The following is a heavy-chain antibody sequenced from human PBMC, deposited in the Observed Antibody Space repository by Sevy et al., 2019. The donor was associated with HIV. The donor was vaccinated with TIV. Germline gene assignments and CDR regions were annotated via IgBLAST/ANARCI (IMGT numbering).Heavy chain of an antibody. CDR2: IKQDGSEA. CDR1: GFNLRNFL. D-gene: IGHD1-26*01. J-gene: IGHJ5*02. CDR3: VRDKEVGASILDA. V-gene: IGHV3-7*03. Sequence: GSLRLSCVASGFNLRNFLMSWVRQAPGKGPECVADIKQDGSEAYHVDSVKGRFTISRDNAKNSLYLKMNSLRDEDTAMYFWVRDKEVGASILDAWGQGTPVTVSS.